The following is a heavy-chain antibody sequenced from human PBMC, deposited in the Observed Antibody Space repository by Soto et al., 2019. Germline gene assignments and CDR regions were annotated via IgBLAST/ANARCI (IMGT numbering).Heavy chain of an antibody. J-gene: IGHJ2*01. V-gene: IGHV3-23*01. D-gene: IGHD3-3*01. Sequence: EVQLLESGGGLVQPGGSLRLSCAASGFTFSSYAMSWVRQAPGKGLEWVSAISGSGGSTYYADSVKGRFTISRVNSKNTLYLQMNSLRAEDTAVYYCAKGGSGYSRNYWYFDLWGRGTLVTVSS. CDR3: AKGGSGYSRNYWYFDL. CDR1: GFTFSSYA. CDR2: ISGSGGST.